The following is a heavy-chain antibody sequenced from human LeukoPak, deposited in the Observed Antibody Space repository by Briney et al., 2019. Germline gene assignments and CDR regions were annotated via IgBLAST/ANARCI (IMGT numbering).Heavy chain of an antibody. Sequence: PGGSLRLSCAASGFTFSSYAMSWVRQAPGKGLEWVSAISGSGGSTYYADSVKGRFTISRDNSKNTLHLQMNSLRAEDTAVYYCAKDHLDYYDSSGYPEYYFDYWGQGTLVTVSS. V-gene: IGHV3-23*01. CDR3: AKDHLDYYDSSGYPEYYFDY. J-gene: IGHJ4*02. CDR2: ISGSGGST. CDR1: GFTFSSYA. D-gene: IGHD3-22*01.